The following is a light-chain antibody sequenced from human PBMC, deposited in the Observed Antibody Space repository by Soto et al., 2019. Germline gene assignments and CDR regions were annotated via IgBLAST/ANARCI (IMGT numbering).Light chain of an antibody. Sequence: QSALTQPASVSGSPGQSITISCTGTSSDIGTYNLVSWYQHYPGKAPKLMIYEVSNRPSGVSNRFSGSKSGNTASLTISGLQAEDEADYYCSSYTSSSTNVFGTGTKVTVL. CDR1: SSDIGTYNL. V-gene: IGLV2-14*02. CDR3: SSYTSSSTNV. J-gene: IGLJ1*01. CDR2: EVS.